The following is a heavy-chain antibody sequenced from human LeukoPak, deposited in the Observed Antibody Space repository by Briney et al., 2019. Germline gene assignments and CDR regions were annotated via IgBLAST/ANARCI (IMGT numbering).Heavy chain of an antibody. Sequence: GSLRLSCAASGFTFSSYAMSWVRQAPGKGLEWVSAISGSGGSTYYADSVKGRFTISRDNSKNTLYLQMNSLRAEDTAVYYCAKDTRGQQLVPYYYYGMDVWGQGTTVTVSS. D-gene: IGHD6-13*01. J-gene: IGHJ6*02. V-gene: IGHV3-23*01. CDR3: AKDTRGQQLVPYYYYGMDV. CDR1: GFTFSSYA. CDR2: ISGSGGST.